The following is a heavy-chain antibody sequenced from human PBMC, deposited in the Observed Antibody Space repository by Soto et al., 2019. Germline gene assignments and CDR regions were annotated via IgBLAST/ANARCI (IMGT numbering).Heavy chain of an antibody. D-gene: IGHD5-12*01. CDR3: VRDSPIGSTFSGYDGIDY. V-gene: IGHV1-3*01. CDR2: INAGNGNT. Sequence: SGKVSSKASRDTFTSYAMHWVHQAPGQRLEWMGWINAGNGNTKYSQKFQGRVTITADKSTGTAYMELNSLRSEDTAVYYCVRDSPIGSTFSGYDGIDYWGQGTLVTV. CDR1: RDTFTSYA. J-gene: IGHJ4*02.